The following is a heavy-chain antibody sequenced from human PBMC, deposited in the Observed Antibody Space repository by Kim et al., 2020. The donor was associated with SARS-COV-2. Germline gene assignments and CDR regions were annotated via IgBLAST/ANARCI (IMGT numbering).Heavy chain of an antibody. J-gene: IGHJ3*02. Sequence: SETLSLTCTVSGGSISSSSYYWGWIRQPPGKGLEWIGSIYYSGSTYYNPSLKSRVTISVDTSKNQFSLKLSSVTAADTAVYYCARVLRYFDWLNDAFDIWGQGTMVTVSS. CDR3: ARVLRYFDWLNDAFDI. CDR2: IYYSGST. D-gene: IGHD3-9*01. CDR1: GGSISSSSYY. V-gene: IGHV4-39*07.